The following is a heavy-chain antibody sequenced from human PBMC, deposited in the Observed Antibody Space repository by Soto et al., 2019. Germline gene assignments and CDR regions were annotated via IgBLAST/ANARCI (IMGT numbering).Heavy chain of an antibody. V-gene: IGHV1-46*01. Sequence: ASVKVSCKASGYTFTSYYMHWVRQAPGQRLEWMGIINPSGGSTNYAQKLQGRVAMTRDTSKNQFSLKLSSVTAADTAVYYCARGVEGYYGDYTTVGFDYWGQGTLVTVSS. J-gene: IGHJ4*02. D-gene: IGHD4-17*01. CDR2: INPSGGST. CDR1: GYTFTSYY. CDR3: ARGVEGYYGDYTTVGFDY.